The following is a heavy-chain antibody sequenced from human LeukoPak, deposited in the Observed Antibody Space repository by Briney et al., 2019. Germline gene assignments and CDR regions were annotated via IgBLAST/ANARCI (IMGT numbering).Heavy chain of an antibody. CDR2: IYSGGST. Sequence: QAGGSLRLSCAAYGFTVSSNYMSWVRQAPGKGLEWVSVIYSGGSTYYADSVKGRFTISRDNSKNTLYLQMNSLRAEDTAVYYCARELEGYCDYWGQGTLVTVSS. D-gene: IGHD5-24*01. CDR3: ARELEGYCDY. V-gene: IGHV3-66*01. J-gene: IGHJ4*02. CDR1: GFTVSSNY.